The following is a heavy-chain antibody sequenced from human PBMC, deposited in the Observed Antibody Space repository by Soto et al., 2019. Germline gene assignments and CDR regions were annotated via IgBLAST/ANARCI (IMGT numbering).Heavy chain of an antibody. J-gene: IGHJ3*02. CDR1: GASISSYY. D-gene: IGHD3-22*01. Sequence: SETLSLTCTVSGASISSYYWSWIRQPPGKGLEWIGYIYYTGSTNYNPSLKSRVTISVDTSKNQFSLKLSSVTAADTAVYYCARENGYSAFDISGQGTMVTVSS. CDR3: ARENGYSAFDI. CDR2: IYYTGST. V-gene: IGHV4-59*01.